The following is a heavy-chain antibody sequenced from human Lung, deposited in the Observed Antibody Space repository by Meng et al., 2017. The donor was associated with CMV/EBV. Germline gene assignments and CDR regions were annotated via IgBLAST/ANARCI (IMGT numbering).Heavy chain of an antibody. CDR1: GYTFTDHY. Sequence: ASVKVSCKASGYTFTDHYFHWVRQAPGQGLEWMGWIYPNSGGTHYAQKFQGRLTVTTDTSISTGYMELSSLGSVDTAVYYCARDNDWGPDYWGQGTLVTVSS. J-gene: IGHJ4*02. CDR2: IYPNSGGT. D-gene: IGHD3-9*01. V-gene: IGHV1-2*02. CDR3: ARDNDWGPDY.